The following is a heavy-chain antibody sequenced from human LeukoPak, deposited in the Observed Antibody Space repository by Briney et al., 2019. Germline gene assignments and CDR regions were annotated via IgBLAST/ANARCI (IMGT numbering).Heavy chain of an antibody. D-gene: IGHD5-18*01. CDR1: GDTFSSYA. CDR3: ARDKDDVDTAMGWYNWFDP. V-gene: IGHV1-69*05. CDR2: IIPIFGTA. Sequence: SVKVSCKASGDTFSSYAISWVRQAPGQGLEWMGRIIPIFGTANYAQKFQGRVTITTDESTSTAYMELSSLRSEDTAVYYCARDKDDVDTAMGWYNWFDPWGQGTLVTVSS. J-gene: IGHJ5*02.